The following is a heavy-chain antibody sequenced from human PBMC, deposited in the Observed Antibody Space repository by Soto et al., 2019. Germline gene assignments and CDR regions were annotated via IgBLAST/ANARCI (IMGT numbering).Heavy chain of an antibody. CDR3: ARPTGGHDAGGNYSDV. V-gene: IGHV1-69*02. CDR2: IIPIVGLT. CDR1: GGSLSSYP. D-gene: IGHD2-8*02. Sequence: QVQLLQSGSEVKKPGSSVKVSCRASGGSLSSYPVTWVRQAPGQGLEWMGRIIPIVGLTNYAQKFQGRVTITADKSTSTAYMELSSLRSDDTAVYYCARPTGGHDAGGNYSDVCGKGTTIIVSS. J-gene: IGHJ6*03.